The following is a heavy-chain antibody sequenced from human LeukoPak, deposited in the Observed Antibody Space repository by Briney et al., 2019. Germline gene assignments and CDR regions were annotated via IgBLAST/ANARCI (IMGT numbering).Heavy chain of an antibody. V-gene: IGHV3-48*03. Sequence: PGGSLRLSCAASGFTFSSYEMNWVRQAPGKGLEWVSYISSSGSTIYYADSVKGRFTISRDNAKNSLYLQMNSLRAEDTAVYYCAREGGGDYYYYYYMDVWGKGTTVTVSS. J-gene: IGHJ6*03. D-gene: IGHD3-10*01. CDR3: AREGGGDYYYYYYMDV. CDR2: ISSSGSTI. CDR1: GFTFSSYE.